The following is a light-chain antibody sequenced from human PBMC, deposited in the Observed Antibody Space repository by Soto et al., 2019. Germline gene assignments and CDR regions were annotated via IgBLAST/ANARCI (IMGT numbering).Light chain of an antibody. CDR2: DAS. CDR3: QQYTSSPFT. J-gene: IGKJ3*01. Sequence: EIVLTQSPGTLSLSPGDRATLSCRASQSVGSNYIYDASSRATGIPDRFSGSGSGTDFTLTISRLEPEDFAVYYCQQYTSSPFTFGPGTKVDIK. CDR1: QSVGSNY. V-gene: IGKV3-20*01.